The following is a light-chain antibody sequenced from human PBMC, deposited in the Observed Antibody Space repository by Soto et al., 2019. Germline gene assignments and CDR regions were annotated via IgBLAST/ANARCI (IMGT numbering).Light chain of an antibody. CDR3: SSYTRGSTLV. CDR1: SSDVGGYNY. V-gene: IGLV2-14*01. Sequence: QSVLTQPASVSGSPGQSITISCTGSSSDVGGYNYVSWYQQHPGKAPKLMIYEVSNRPSGISNRFSGSKSGNTASLTLSGLQAEDEADYYCSSYTRGSTLVFGGGTQLTVL. CDR2: EVS. J-gene: IGLJ3*02.